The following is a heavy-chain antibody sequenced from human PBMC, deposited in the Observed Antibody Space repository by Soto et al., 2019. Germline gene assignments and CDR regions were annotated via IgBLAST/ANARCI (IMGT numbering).Heavy chain of an antibody. CDR3: ARAVSPYAMVDY. V-gene: IGHV3-30-3*01. CDR2: ISYDGSNK. Sequence: QMQLVESGGGVVQPGRSLRLSCAASGFTFSSYAMHWVRQAPGKGLEWVAVISYDGSNKYYADSVKGRFTISRDNSKNTLYLQMNSLRAEDTAVYYCARAVSPYAMVDYWGQGTLVTVSS. D-gene: IGHD4-17*01. CDR1: GFTFSSYA. J-gene: IGHJ4*02.